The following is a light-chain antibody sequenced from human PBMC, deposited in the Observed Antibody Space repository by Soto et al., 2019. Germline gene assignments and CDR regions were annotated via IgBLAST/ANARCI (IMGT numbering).Light chain of an antibody. CDR2: GAS. J-gene: IGKJ2*01. CDR3: QRYGSSPPFT. CDR1: QRVSSSY. V-gene: IGKV3-20*01. Sequence: EIWLTQSPGTLSLSPGERATLSCRARQRVSSSYLAWYQQKPVQAPRLLIYGASSRATGIPDRFSGSGSGTDFTLTISRLEPEDFAVYFCQRYGSSPPFTFGQGTKVDIK.